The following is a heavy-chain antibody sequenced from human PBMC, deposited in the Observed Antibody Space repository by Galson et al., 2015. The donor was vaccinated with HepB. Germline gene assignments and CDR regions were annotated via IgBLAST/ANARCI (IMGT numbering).Heavy chain of an antibody. J-gene: IGHJ5*02. V-gene: IGHV3-30*04. CDR1: GFTFSSYA. Sequence: SLRLSCAASGFTFSSYAMHWVRQAPGKGLEWGAVISYDGSNKYYADSVKGRFTISRDNSKNTLYLQMNSLRAEDTAVYYCASGEYSSGYTWGQGTLVTVSS. CDR2: ISYDGSNK. CDR3: ASGEYSSGYT. D-gene: IGHD3-22*01.